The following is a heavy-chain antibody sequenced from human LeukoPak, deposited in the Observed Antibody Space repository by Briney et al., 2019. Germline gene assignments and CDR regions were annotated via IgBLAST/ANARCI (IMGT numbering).Heavy chain of an antibody. CDR3: ARESYGDPDY. D-gene: IGHD4-17*01. V-gene: IGHV4-39*07. CDR2: INHSGST. Sequence: SETLSLTCTVSGGSISSSSYYWSWIRQPPGKGLEWIGEINHSGSTNYNPSLKSRVTISVDTSKNQFSLKLSSVTAADTAVYYCARESYGDPDYWGQGTLVTVSS. CDR1: GGSISSSSYY. J-gene: IGHJ4*02.